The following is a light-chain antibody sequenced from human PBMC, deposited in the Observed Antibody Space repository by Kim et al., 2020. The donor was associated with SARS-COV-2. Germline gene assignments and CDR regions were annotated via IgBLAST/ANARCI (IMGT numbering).Light chain of an antibody. CDR3: QQYNNWPYT. CDR2: GAS. J-gene: IGKJ2*01. CDR1: QSVSSN. Sequence: SVSPGERATLSCRASQSVSSNLAWYQQKPGQAPRLLIYGASTRATGIPARFSGSGSGTEFTLTISSLQSEDFAVYYCQQYNNWPYTFGQGTKLRSN. V-gene: IGKV3-15*01.